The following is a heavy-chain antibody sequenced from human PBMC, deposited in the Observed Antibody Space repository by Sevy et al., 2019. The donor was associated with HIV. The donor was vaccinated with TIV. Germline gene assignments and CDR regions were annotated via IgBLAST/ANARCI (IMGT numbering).Heavy chain of an antibody. CDR2: ISYDGNNK. D-gene: IGHD2-15*01. CDR1: GFTFSSYA. V-gene: IGHV3-30-3*01. CDR3: ARDIVVVVAAARGYYFGMDV. Sequence: GGSLRLSCAASGFTFSSYAMHWVRQAPGRGLEWVAVISYDGNNKYYADSVKGRFIISRDNSKNTLYLQMNSLRAEDTAVYYCARDIVVVVAAARGYYFGMDVWGQGTTVTVSS. J-gene: IGHJ6*02.